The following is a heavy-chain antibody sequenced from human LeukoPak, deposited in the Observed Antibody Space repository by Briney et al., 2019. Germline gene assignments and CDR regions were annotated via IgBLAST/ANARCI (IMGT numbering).Heavy chain of an antibody. Sequence: PSETLSLTCAVSGYSISSGYYWGWIRQPPGKGLEWIGSIYHSGSTYYNPSLKSRVTISVDTSKNQFSLKLSSVTAADTAVYYCARGGYSYGYLYWGQGTLVTVSS. CDR2: IYHSGST. D-gene: IGHD5-18*01. J-gene: IGHJ4*02. CDR1: GYSISSGYY. V-gene: IGHV4-38-2*01. CDR3: ARGGYSYGYLY.